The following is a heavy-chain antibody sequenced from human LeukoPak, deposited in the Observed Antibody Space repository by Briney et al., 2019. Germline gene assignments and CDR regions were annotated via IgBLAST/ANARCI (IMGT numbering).Heavy chain of an antibody. J-gene: IGHJ4*02. V-gene: IGHV1-2*02. CDR3: ARVGVRGIPRGYFDY. Sequence: ASVKVSCKASGYTFTGYYMHWVRQAPGQGLEWRGWINPNSGGTNYAQKFQGRVTMTRDTSISTAYMELSRLRSDDTAVYYCARVGVRGIPRGYFDYWGQGTLVTVSS. CDR2: INPNSGGT. D-gene: IGHD3-10*01. CDR1: GYTFTGYY.